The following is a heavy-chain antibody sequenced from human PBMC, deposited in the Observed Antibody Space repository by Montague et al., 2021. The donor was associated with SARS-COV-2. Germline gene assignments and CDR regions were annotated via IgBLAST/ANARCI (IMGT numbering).Heavy chain of an antibody. CDR1: GFSLSTSGVG. V-gene: IGHV2-70*01. J-gene: IGHJ5*02. CDR2: IYWDDDK. D-gene: IGHD6-13*01. Sequence: PALVKPTQTLTLTCTFSGFSLSTSGVGVGWIRQPPGKALEWLALIYWDDDKYYSTSLKTRLTISKDTSKNQVVLTMTNMDPADTGTYYCARILVAAAGSPFDPWGQGTLVTVSS. CDR3: ARILVAAAGSPFDP.